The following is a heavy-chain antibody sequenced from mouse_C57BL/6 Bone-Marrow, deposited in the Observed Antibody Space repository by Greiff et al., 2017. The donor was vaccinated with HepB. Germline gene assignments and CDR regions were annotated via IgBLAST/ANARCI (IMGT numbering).Heavy chain of an antibody. CDR3: ASRDYYGPYWDFDV. CDR1: GYTFTDYN. Sequence: VQLKQSGPELVKPGASVKIPCKASGYTFTDYNMDWVKQSHGKSLEWIGDINPNNGGTIYNQKFKGKATLTVDKSSSTAYMELRSLTSEDTAVYYCASRDYYGPYWDFDVWGTGTTVTVSS. CDR2: INPNNGGT. J-gene: IGHJ1*03. V-gene: IGHV1-18*01. D-gene: IGHD1-1*01.